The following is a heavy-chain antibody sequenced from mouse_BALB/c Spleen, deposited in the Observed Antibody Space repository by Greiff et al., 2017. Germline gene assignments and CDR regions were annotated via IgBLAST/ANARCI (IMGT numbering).Heavy chain of an antibody. V-gene: IGHV1-15*01. CDR2: IDPETGGT. D-gene: IGHD2-4*01. CDR1: GYTFTDYE. Sequence: QVQLQQSGAELVRPGASVTLSCKASGYTFTDYEMHWVKQTPVHGLEWIGAIDPETGGTAYNQKFKGKATLTADKSSSTAYMELRSLTSEDSAVYYCTLISWFACWGRGTLVTVSA. J-gene: IGHJ3*01. CDR3: TLISWFAC.